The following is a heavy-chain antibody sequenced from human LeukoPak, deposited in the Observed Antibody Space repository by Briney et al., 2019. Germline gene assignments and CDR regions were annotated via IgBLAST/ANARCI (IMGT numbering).Heavy chain of an antibody. CDR2: INHSGST. V-gene: IGHV4-34*01. J-gene: IGHJ4*02. CDR3: ARVYTSWELSAPFVDY. D-gene: IGHD1-26*01. Sequence: SETLSLTCAVYGGSFSGYYWSWIRQPPGKGLEWIGEINHSGSTNYNPSLKSRVTISVDTSKNQFSLKLSPVTAAGTAVYYCARVYTSWELSAPFVDYWGQGTLVTVSS. CDR1: GGSFSGYY.